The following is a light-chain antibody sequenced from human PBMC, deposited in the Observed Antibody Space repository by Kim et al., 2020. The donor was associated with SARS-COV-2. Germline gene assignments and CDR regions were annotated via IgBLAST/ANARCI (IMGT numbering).Light chain of an antibody. CDR3: QSYDSSLNAYV. CDR1: SSNIGAGYD. CDR2: GNN. J-gene: IGLJ1*01. V-gene: IGLV1-40*01. Sequence: QSVLTQPPSVSGAPGQRVTLSCSGSSSNIGAGYDAHWYQQLPGRAPKLLISGNNNRPSGVPDRFSGSKSGTSASLAITGLQADDEADYYCQSYDSSLNAYVFGTGTRVTVL.